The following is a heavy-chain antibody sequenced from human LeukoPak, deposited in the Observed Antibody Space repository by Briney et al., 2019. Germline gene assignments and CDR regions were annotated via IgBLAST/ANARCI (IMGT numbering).Heavy chain of an antibody. CDR3: ARHDGSSFIYYVDH. J-gene: IGHJ4*01. Sequence: GGSLRLSCAASGFSVSSRAMSWVRQAPVKGLEWVSTISNSGYNTWYADSVKGRFTISRDNSQNTLYLQMSSLRAEDTALYFCARHDGSSFIYYVDHWGHGALVTVSS. CDR2: ISNSGYNT. CDR1: GFSVSSRA. V-gene: IGHV3-23*01. D-gene: IGHD1-26*01.